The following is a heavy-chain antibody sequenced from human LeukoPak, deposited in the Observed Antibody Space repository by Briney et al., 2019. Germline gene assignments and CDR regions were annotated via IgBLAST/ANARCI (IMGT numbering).Heavy chain of an antibody. CDR2: ISAYNGNT. J-gene: IGHJ5*02. V-gene: IGHV1-18*01. Sequence: GASVKVSCKASGYTFTSYGISWVRQAPGQGLEWMGWISAYNGNTNYAQKLQGRVTMTTDTSTSTAYMELRSLRSDDTAVYYCARGRYDYVWGSYRYLNWFDPWGQGTLVTVSS. CDR3: ARGRYDYVWGSYRYLNWFDP. CDR1: GYTFTSYG. D-gene: IGHD3-16*02.